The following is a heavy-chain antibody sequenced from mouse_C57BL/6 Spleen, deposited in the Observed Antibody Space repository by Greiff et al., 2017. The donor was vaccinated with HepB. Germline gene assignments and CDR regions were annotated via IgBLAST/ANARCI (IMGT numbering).Heavy chain of an antibody. CDR2: IRNKANGYTT. J-gene: IGHJ2*01. CDR1: GFTFTDYY. V-gene: IGHV7-3*01. CDR3: ARYTRYFDY. Sequence: EVKLMESGGGLVQPGGSLSLSCAASGFTFTDYYMSWVRQPPGKALEWLGFIRNKANGYTTEYSASVKGRFTISRDKSQSILYLQMDALRAEDSATYYYARYTRYFDYWGQGTTLTVSS.